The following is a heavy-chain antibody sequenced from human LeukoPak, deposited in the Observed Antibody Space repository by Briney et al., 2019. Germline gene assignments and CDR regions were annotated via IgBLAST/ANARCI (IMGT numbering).Heavy chain of an antibody. CDR2: IYYSGNT. CDR1: GGSIRDTTYY. D-gene: IGHD3-10*01. CDR3: AGEVLTYYYGSGSYYNVHY. J-gene: IGHJ4*02. V-gene: IGHV4-39*02. Sequence: SETLSLTCTVSGGSIRDTTYYWGWIRQPPGKGLEWIVSIYYSGNTYYNPSLMSRVTISVDTSKNQFSLKLSSVTAADTAVYYCAGEVLTYYYGSGSYYNVHYWGQGTLVTVSS.